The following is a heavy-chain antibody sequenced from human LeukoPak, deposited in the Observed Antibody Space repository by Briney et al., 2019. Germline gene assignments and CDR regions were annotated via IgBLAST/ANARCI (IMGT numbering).Heavy chain of an antibody. CDR3: ARDHEYSSGWYNYYYYGMDV. D-gene: IGHD6-19*01. Sequence: GGSLRLSCAASGLIFKDAWMTWVRQAPGKGLEWVAVIWYDGSNKYYADSVKGRFTISRDNSKNTLYLQMNSLRAEDTAVYYCARDHEYSSGWYNYYYYGMDVWGQGTTVTVSS. V-gene: IGHV3-33*08. CDR1: GLIFKDAW. J-gene: IGHJ6*02. CDR2: IWYDGSNK.